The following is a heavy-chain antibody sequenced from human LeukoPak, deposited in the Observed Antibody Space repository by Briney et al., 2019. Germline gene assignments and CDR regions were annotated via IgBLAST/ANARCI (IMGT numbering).Heavy chain of an antibody. CDR3: ARDRTTVTYDAFDI. CDR1: GGSFSGYY. Sequence: SETLSLTCAVYGGSFSGYYWSWIRQPPGKGLEWIGEINHSGSTNYNPSLKSRVTISVDTSKNQFSLKLSSVTAADTAVYYCARDRTTVTYDAFDIWGQGTMVTVSS. V-gene: IGHV4-34*01. D-gene: IGHD4-17*01. J-gene: IGHJ3*02. CDR2: INHSGST.